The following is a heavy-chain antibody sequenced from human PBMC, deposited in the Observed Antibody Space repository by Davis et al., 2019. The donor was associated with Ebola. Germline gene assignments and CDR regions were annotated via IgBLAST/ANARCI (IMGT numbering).Heavy chain of an antibody. CDR3: ARVYDSSGYSHDAFDI. J-gene: IGHJ3*02. V-gene: IGHV1-69*13. CDR2: IIPIFGTA. CDR1: GGTFSSYA. Sequence: PVKVSCKASGGTFSSYAISWVRQAPGQGLEWMGGIIPIFGTANYAQKFQGRVTITADESTSTAYMELSSLRSEDTAVYYCARVYDSSGYSHDAFDIWGQGTMVTVSS. D-gene: IGHD3-22*01.